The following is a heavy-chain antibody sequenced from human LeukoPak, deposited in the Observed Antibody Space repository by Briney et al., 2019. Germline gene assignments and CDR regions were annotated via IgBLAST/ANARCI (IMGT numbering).Heavy chain of an antibody. Sequence: GGSLILSCVVSGITLSNYGMSWVRQAPGKGLEWVSGISERGGSTNYADSVKGRFIISRDTSKNTVYLQMNSLRVEDTAVYFCAKRGIVIRAVIIIGFHKEAYYFDYWGQGILVTVSS. V-gene: IGHV3-23*01. CDR2: ISERGGST. CDR3: AKRGIVIRAVIIIGFHKEAYYFDY. D-gene: IGHD3-10*01. J-gene: IGHJ4*02. CDR1: GITLSNYG.